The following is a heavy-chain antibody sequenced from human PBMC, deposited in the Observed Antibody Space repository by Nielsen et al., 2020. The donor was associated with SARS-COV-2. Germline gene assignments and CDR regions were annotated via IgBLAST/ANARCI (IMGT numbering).Heavy chain of an antibody. J-gene: IGHJ3*02. V-gene: IGHV4-59*01. CDR3: ARVRWELLGGAFDI. D-gene: IGHD1-26*01. CDR1: GGSISSYY. Sequence: SETLSLTCTVAGGSISSYYWSWIRQPPGKGLEWIGYIYYSGSTHYNPSLKSRVTISVDTSKNQFSLKLSSVTAADTAVYYCARVRWELLGGAFDIWGQGTMVTVSS. CDR2: IYYSGST.